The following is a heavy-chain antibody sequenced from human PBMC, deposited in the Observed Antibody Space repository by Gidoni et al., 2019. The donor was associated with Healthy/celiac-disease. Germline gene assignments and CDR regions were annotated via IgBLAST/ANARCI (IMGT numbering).Heavy chain of an antibody. CDR3: ARAEWFGELWFNWFDP. V-gene: IGHV1-8*01. Sequence: QVQLVQSGAEVKKPGASVKVSCKASGYTFTSYDINWVRQATGQGLEWMGWMNPNSGNTGYAQKCQGRVTMTRNTSISTAYMELSSLRSEDTAVYYCARAEWFGELWFNWFDPWGQGTLVTVSS. J-gene: IGHJ5*02. CDR2: MNPNSGNT. CDR1: GYTFTSYD. D-gene: IGHD3-10*01.